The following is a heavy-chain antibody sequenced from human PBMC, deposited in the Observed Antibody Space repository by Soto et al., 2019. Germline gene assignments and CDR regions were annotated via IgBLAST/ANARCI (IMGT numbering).Heavy chain of an antibody. V-gene: IGHV4-31*03. D-gene: IGHD2-2*01. J-gene: IGHJ6*02. CDR1: GGSISSGGYY. CDR3: ARDLCSSTCCYPLGMDV. Sequence: PSETLSLTCTVSGGSISSGGYYWSWIRQHPGKGLEWIGYIYYSGSTYYNPSLKSRVTISVDTSKNQFSLKLSSVTAADTVVYYCARDLCSSTCCYPLGMDVWGQGTTVTVSS. CDR2: IYYSGST.